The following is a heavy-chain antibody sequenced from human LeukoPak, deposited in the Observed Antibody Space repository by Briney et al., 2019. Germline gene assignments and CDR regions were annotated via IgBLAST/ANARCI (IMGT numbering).Heavy chain of an antibody. D-gene: IGHD5-12*01. V-gene: IGHV4-61*01. CDR3: ARVSGYDWESFYDY. CDR2: IYYSGST. Sequence: PSETLSLTCTVSGGSINTSSYYWSWIRQPPGKGLEWIGYIYYSGSTNYNPSLKSRVTISVATSKNQFSLKLSSVTAADTAVYYCARVSGYDWESFYDYWGQGTLVTVSS. J-gene: IGHJ4*02. CDR1: GGSINTSSYY.